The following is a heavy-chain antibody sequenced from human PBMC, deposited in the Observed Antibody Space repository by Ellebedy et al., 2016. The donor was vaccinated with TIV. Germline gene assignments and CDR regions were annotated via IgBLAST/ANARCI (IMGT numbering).Heavy chain of an antibody. D-gene: IGHD2-15*01. J-gene: IGHJ4*02. Sequence: SQTLSLTCAVYGGSFSGYYWIWNRQPPGKGLEWIGEINHSGSTSYNPSPKIRITISIDMSKNQFSLKLSSVTAADTAVYYCASGDCSGGSCYKNDNWGQGTLVTVSS. CDR3: ASGDCSGGSCYKNDN. CDR2: INHSGST. V-gene: IGHV4-34*01. CDR1: GGSFSGYY.